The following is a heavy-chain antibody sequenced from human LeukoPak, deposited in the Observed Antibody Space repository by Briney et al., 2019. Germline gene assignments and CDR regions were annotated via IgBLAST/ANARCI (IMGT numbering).Heavy chain of an antibody. Sequence: PSETLSLTCTVSGGSISSSSYYWGWIRQPPGKGLEWIGEINHSGSTNYNPSLKSRVTISVDTSKNQFSLKLSSVTAADTAVYYCASQIGGVCYSWGQGTLVTVSS. CDR3: ASQIGGVCYS. D-gene: IGHD2-8*02. CDR2: INHSGST. V-gene: IGHV4-39*07. CDR1: GGSISSSSYY. J-gene: IGHJ4*02.